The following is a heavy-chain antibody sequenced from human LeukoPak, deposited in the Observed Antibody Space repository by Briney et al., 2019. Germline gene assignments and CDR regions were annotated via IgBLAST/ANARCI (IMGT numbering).Heavy chain of an antibody. D-gene: IGHD3-3*01. CDR1: GYTFTSYG. J-gene: IGHJ6*03. V-gene: IGHV1-18*01. CDR3: ARDSTDFWGRDYYMDV. Sequence: ASVKVSCKASGYTFTSYGISWVRQAPGQGREWMGWISAYNGNTNYAQKLQGRVTMTTDTSTSTAYMELRSLRSDDTAVYYCARDSTDFWGRDYYMDVWGKGTTVTVSS. CDR2: ISAYNGNT.